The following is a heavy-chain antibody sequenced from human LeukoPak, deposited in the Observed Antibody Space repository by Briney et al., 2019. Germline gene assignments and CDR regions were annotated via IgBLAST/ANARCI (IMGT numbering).Heavy chain of an antibody. V-gene: IGHV3-23*01. CDR2: ISGGGGST. CDR1: GFTFSSYA. J-gene: IGHJ3*02. D-gene: IGHD2-2*01. CDR3: AKDRLFVPAAFSSSNHDAFDI. Sequence: PGGSLRLSCAASGFTFSSYAMSWVGQAPGKGLEWVSAISGGGGSTYYADSVKGRFTISRDNSNNTLYLQMNSLRAEDTAVYYCAKDRLFVPAAFSSSNHDAFDIWGQGTMVTVSS.